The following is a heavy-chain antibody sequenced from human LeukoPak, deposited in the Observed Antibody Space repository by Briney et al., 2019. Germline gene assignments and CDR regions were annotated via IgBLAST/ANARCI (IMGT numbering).Heavy chain of an antibody. V-gene: IGHV3-30*18. J-gene: IGHJ4*02. D-gene: IGHD2-15*01. CDR3: AKAVEGCFFY. CDR1: GFTFSSYG. Sequence: GRSLRLSCAASGFTFSSYGMHWVRQAPGKGLEWVAVISYDGSNKYYVDSVKGRFTISRDNSKNTLYLQMNSLRAEDTAVYYCAKAVEGCFFYWGQGTLVTVSS. CDR2: ISYDGSNK.